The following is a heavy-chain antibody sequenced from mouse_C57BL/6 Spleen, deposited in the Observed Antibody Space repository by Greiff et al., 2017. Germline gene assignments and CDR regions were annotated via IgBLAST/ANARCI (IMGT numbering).Heavy chain of an antibody. J-gene: IGHJ3*01. D-gene: IGHD2-1*01. CDR1: GYTFTNYW. CDR3: ARREDCGNYGCAD. Sequence: VQLQQSGAELVRPGTSVKMSCKASGYTFTNYWIGWAKQRPGHGLEWIGAIYPGGGYTNYNEKFKGKATLTADKSSSTAYMQFSSLTSEDSAIYYCARREDCGNYGCADWGQGTLVTVSA. V-gene: IGHV1-63*01. CDR2: IYPGGGYT.